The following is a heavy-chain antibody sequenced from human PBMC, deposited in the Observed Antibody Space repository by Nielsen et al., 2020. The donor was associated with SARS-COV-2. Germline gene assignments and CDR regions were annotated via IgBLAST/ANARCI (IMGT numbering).Heavy chain of an antibody. CDR1: GYTFTSYG. Sequence: ASVKVSCKASGYTFTSYGISWVRQAPGQGLEWMGWISAYNGNTNYAQKLQGRVTMTTDTSTSTAYMELRSLRSEDTAVYYCARAAYSSGWYDPEFEEYWGQGTLVTVSS. CDR2: ISAYNGNT. V-gene: IGHV1-18*01. J-gene: IGHJ4*02. D-gene: IGHD6-19*01. CDR3: ARAAYSSGWYDPEFEEY.